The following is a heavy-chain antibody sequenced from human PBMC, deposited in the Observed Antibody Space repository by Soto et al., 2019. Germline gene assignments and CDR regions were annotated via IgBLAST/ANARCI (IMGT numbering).Heavy chain of an antibody. CDR1: GYTFTSFA. CDR3: ARESLWFGELLSYFDF. V-gene: IGHV1-3*01. CDR2: INAGNGNT. Sequence: GASVKVSCKASGYTFTSFAIHWVRQAPGQRLEWMGWINAGNGNTKYSQKFQGRVTITRDTSANTAYMELRSLRFEDTAVYYCARESLWFGELLSYFDFWGKGTLVTVSS. J-gene: IGHJ4*02. D-gene: IGHD3-10*01.